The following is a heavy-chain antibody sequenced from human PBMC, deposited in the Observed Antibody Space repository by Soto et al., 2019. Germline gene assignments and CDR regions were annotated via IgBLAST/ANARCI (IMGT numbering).Heavy chain of an antibody. CDR1: GFTVSDR. CDR2: IHSDGST. D-gene: IGHD6-19*01. J-gene: IGHJ4*02. V-gene: IGHV3-53*02. Sequence: EVQLVETGGGLIQPGGSLKLSCSVAGFTVSDRMSWVRQAPGKGLECVSFIHSDGSTHYTDSVRGRFTISRDNSKNTLSRQMARLRVDDTAVYFCARDASGPFDFWGPGPLGTVAS. CDR3: ARDASGPFDF.